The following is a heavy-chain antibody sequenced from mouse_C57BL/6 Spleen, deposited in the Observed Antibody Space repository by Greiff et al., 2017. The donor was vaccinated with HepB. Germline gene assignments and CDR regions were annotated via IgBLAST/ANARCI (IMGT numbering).Heavy chain of an antibody. D-gene: IGHD2-4*01. J-gene: IGHJ4*01. CDR3: ARCIYDYDEAPDAMDY. CDR2: IRNKANGYTT. Sequence: EVQLVESGGGLVQPGGSLSLSCAASGFTFTDYYMSWVRQPPGKALEWLGFIRNKANGYTTEYSASVKGRFTISRDNSQSILYLQMNALRAEDSATYYCARCIYDYDEAPDAMDYWGQGTSVTVSS. CDR1: GFTFTDYY. V-gene: IGHV7-3*01.